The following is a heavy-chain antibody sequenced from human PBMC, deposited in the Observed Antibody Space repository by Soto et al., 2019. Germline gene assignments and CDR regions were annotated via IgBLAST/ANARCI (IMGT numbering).Heavy chain of an antibody. V-gene: IGHV3-66*01. CDR2: IYSGGST. CDR3: ANQRGGYDRDFDY. CDR1: GFTVSSNY. Sequence: EVQLVESGGGLVQPGGSLRLSCAASGFTVSSNYMSWVRQAPGKGLEWVSVIYSGGSTYYADSVKGRFTISSDNSKNTLYLQMNSLRAEDTAVYYCANQRGGYDRDFDYWGQGTLVTVSS. J-gene: IGHJ4*02. D-gene: IGHD5-12*01.